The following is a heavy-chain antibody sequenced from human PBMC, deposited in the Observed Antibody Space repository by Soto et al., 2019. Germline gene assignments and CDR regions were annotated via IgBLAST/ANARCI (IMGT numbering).Heavy chain of an antibody. CDR2: ISSSGSFM. CDR1: GFSFSSDS. CDR3: ARDPPTGTTLDWVDS. Sequence: GSLRLSCAASGFSFSSDSMGWVRQAPGKGLEWVSSISSSGSFMNYADSVKGRFTISRDNAKNSLYLQMSSLKDEDTAVYYCARDPPTGTTLDWVDSWGQGTLVTVSS. D-gene: IGHD1-7*01. V-gene: IGHV3-21*01. J-gene: IGHJ5*01.